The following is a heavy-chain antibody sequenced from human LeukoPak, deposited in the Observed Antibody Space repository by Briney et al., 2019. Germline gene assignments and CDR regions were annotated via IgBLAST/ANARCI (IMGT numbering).Heavy chain of an antibody. CDR2: IYSAGST. CDR3: AKGPLLRYFDWLRKSGHDAFDI. J-gene: IGHJ3*02. V-gene: IGHV3-53*01. D-gene: IGHD3-9*01. CDR1: GFTVTNNH. Sequence: GGSLRLSCTGSGFTVTNNHMNWVRQAPGKGLEWVSIIYSAGSTYYADSVKGRFTISRDNSKNTLYLQMNSLRAEDTAVYYCAKGPLLRYFDWLRKSGHDAFDIWGQGTMVTVSS.